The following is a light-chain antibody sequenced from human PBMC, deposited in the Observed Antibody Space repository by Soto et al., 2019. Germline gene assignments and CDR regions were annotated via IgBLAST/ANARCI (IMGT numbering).Light chain of an antibody. J-gene: IGKJ5*01. CDR2: GAF. CDR3: QQYGTSGVT. V-gene: IGKV3-20*01. CDR1: QSVSSSY. Sequence: IVLTQSPGTLSLSPGERATLSCRASQSVSSSYLAWYQQKPGQAPRLLISGAFNRATGIPDRFSGSGSGTDFTLTISRREPEDFAVYYCQQYGTSGVTFGQGTRLDIK.